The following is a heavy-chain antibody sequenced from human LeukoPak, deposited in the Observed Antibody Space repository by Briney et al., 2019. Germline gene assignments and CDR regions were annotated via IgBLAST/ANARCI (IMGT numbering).Heavy chain of an antibody. V-gene: IGHV4-39*01. J-gene: IGHJ4*02. Sequence: PSETLSLTCTVSGGSISSSTYYWGWIRQPPGKGLEWVGSIYYSGSTYYNPSLKSRVTVSVDTSKNQFSLKRSSVTAADTAVYYCARLIRSDYDYWGQGTLVTVSS. D-gene: IGHD2-21*01. CDR2: IYYSGST. CDR1: GGSISSSTYY. CDR3: ARLIRSDYDY.